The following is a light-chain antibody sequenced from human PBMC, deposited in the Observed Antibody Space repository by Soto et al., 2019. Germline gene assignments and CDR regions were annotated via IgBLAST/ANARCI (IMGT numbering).Light chain of an antibody. V-gene: IGKV3-20*01. CDR1: QSVSSSS. Sequence: EIVLTQSPGTLSLSPGERATLSCRASQSVSSSSLAWYQQKRGQAPRLLIYGASSSATGIPDRFSGSGSETEFTLSINRLEPADFAVYYCQESGRCSLYTFGQGTRLEIK. CDR3: QESGRCSLYT. J-gene: IGKJ2*01. CDR2: GAS.